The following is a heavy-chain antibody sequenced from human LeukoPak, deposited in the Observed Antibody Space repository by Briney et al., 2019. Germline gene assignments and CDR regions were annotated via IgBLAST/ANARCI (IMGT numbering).Heavy chain of an antibody. CDR2: IKQDGSEK. Sequence: GGSLRLSCAASGFTFSSYWMSWVRQAPGKGLEWVANIKQDGSEKYNVDSVKGRITSARDNAKISLYLQMNSLRAEDTAVYYCAKDGAYYDILTGYSLGYYFAYWGQGTLVTVSS. CDR1: GFTFSSYW. J-gene: IGHJ4*02. D-gene: IGHD3-9*01. V-gene: IGHV3-7*01. CDR3: AKDGAYYDILTGYSLGYYFAY.